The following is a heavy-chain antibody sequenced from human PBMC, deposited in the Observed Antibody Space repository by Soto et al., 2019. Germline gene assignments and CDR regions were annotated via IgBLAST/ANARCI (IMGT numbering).Heavy chain of an antibody. V-gene: IGHV2-5*02. CDR1: GFSLSSSGVG. J-gene: IGHJ4*02. CDR2: IYWDDDK. Sequence: SGPTLVKPTQTLTLTCTFSGFSLSSSGVGVGWIRQPPGKALEWLALIYWDDDKRYSPSLKSRLTITKDTAKSQVVLTMTYMDPVDTATYFCAHRLYDNSRYRNYFAQWGQATLVTVSS. D-gene: IGHD3-22*01. CDR3: AHRLYDNSRYRNYFAQ.